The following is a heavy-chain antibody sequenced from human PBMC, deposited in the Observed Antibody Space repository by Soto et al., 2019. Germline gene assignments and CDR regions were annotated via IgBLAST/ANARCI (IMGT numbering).Heavy chain of an antibody. J-gene: IGHJ5*02. CDR3: ARFGCSSWIWFDP. Sequence: QVQLQESGPGLVKPSQTLSLTCTVSGGSIISGGYYWSLIRQHPGKGLEWIGYIYYTGSAYYNPSLQSRFIISVDTSKNQFSLKLSSVTAADTAVYYCARFGCSSWIWFDPWGQGSLVTVSS. CDR2: IYYTGSA. D-gene: IGHD6-6*01. CDR1: GGSIISGGYY. V-gene: IGHV4-31*03.